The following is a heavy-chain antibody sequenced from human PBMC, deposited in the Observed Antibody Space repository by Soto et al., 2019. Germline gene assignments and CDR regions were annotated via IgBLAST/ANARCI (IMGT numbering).Heavy chain of an antibody. D-gene: IGHD3-16*01. J-gene: IGHJ4*02. CDR2: ISYSAKT. Sequence: PLVIKSHRYTFSDGYRINYNCGWVSQSPGKGLEWIGTISYSAKTFYNPSLASRFSMAVDSSKNQFSLRLTSVTAADTALYYCTRGAGAPWVRFDSWGRGILVTGSS. V-gene: IGHV4-59*08. CDR3: TRGAGAPWVRFDS. CDR1: DGYRINYN.